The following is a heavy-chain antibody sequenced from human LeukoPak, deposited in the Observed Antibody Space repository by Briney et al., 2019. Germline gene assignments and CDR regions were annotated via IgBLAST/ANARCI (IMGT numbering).Heavy chain of an antibody. J-gene: IGHJ6*03. CDR1: GCTFTCYA. D-gene: IGHD4-17*01. V-gene: IGHV1-69*05. Sequence: SVKVSCKASGCTFTCYAISWVRPAPGQGIEWMGGLIRLVGTTICTRTFQGRITISTDESTTTAYMELSSLTSEDTAVYYCAGGDPFNYELDVWGRGTPVSV. CDR3: AGGDPFNYELDV. CDR2: LIRLVGTT.